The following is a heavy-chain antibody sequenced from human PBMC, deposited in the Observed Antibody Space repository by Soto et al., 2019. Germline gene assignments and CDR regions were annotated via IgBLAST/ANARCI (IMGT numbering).Heavy chain of an antibody. J-gene: IGHJ4*02. V-gene: IGHV3-23*01. D-gene: IGHD3-22*01. CDR2: ISGSGVST. CDR1: GFTFSSYA. CDR3: ARDYYKYYDSSGYYRSPAY. Sequence: GGSLRLTCAASGFTFSSYAMSWVRQAPGKGLEWVSAISGSGVSTYYADSVKGRFTISRDNSKNTLYLQMNSLRAEDTAVYYCARDYYKYYDSSGYYRSPAYWGQGTLVTVSS.